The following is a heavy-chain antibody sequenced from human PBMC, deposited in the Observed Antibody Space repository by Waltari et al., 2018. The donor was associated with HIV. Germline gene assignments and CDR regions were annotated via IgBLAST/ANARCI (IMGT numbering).Heavy chain of an antibody. CDR2: INPNSGNT. CDR3: ARDGVGDAAFDY. CDR1: GSNFTAYY. J-gene: IGHJ4*02. Sequence: QVQWLHSGPEVRTPGAPVKGSCRASGSNFTAYYMYWVRQAPGQGLEWMGWINPNSGNTHLAQKFKGKVTMTRVTSIRTAYLEMRRLKSDDTAIYYCARDGVGDAAFDYWGQGTLVTVS. D-gene: IGHD1-26*01. V-gene: IGHV1-2*02.